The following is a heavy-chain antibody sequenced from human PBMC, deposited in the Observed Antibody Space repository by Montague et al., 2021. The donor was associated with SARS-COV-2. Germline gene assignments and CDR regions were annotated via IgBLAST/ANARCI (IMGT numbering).Heavy chain of an antibody. CDR3: VRAFSNSFKWFDP. J-gene: IGHJ5*02. CDR2: IRADGTTT. D-gene: IGHD6-13*01. Sequence: SWSLSWAASGFTFSAYWMHWVRQAPGQGLEWVARIRADGTTTNYADSVKGRFTISRDNAQDTVYLHMTTLTAEDTAVYYCVRAFSNSFKWFDPWGQGTLVTVSS. V-gene: IGHV3-74*01. CDR1: GFTFSAYW.